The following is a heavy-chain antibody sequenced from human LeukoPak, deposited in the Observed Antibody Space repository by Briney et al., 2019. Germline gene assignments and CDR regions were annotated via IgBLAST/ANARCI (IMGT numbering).Heavy chain of an antibody. V-gene: IGHV4-34*01. CDR2: INHSGST. Sequence: SETLSLTCAVYGGSFSGYYWSWIRQPPGKGLEWIGEINHSGSTNYNPSLKSRVTISVDTSKNQFSLKLSPVTAADTAVYYCARRVVTATPARYYYYMDVWGKGTTVTVSS. J-gene: IGHJ6*03. D-gene: IGHD2-21*02. CDR1: GGSFSGYY. CDR3: ARRVVTATPARYYYYMDV.